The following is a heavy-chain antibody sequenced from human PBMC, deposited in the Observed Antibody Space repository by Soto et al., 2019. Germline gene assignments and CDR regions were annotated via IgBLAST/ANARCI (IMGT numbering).Heavy chain of an antibody. CDR1: GCNVIGTY. D-gene: IGHD1-1*01. Sequence: SLRLSGGASGCNVIGTYLSWVVQAPGKGLEWVSVIYSGGSPSYPASVQGRLTISRDHSKRSVFLELNSLRVADTAVYYCARDLGLLQSLFDYWAQGTLVTVSS. V-gene: IGHV3-66*01. CDR2: IYSGGSP. CDR3: ARDLGLLQSLFDY. J-gene: IGHJ4*02.